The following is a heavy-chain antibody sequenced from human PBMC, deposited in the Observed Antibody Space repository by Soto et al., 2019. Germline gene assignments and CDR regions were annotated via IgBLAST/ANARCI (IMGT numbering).Heavy chain of an antibody. V-gene: IGHV3-21*01. CDR2: ISSSSSYI. J-gene: IGHJ4*02. CDR3: AREDYTNFDY. D-gene: IGHD4-4*01. Sequence: PGVSLRLSCAASGFTFSSYSMNWVRQAPGKGLEWVSSISSSSSYIYSADSVKGRFTISRDNAKNSLYLQMNSLRAEDTAVYYCAREDYTNFDYWGQGTMVTVYS. CDR1: GFTFSSYS.